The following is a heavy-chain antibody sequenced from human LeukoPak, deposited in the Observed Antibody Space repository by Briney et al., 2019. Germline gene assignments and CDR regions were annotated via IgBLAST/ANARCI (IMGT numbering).Heavy chain of an antibody. CDR3: AQVGDNSGWYYFDY. D-gene: IGHD6-19*01. CDR1: GFTFSTYA. CDR2: ISGSGGST. J-gene: IGHJ4*02. Sequence: GGSLRLSCAASGFTFSTYAMSWVRQAPGKGLEWVSAISGSGGSTYYADSVKGRFTISRDNSKNTLYLQMNSLRAEDTAVYYCAQVGDNSGWYYFDYWGQGTLVTVSS. V-gene: IGHV3-23*01.